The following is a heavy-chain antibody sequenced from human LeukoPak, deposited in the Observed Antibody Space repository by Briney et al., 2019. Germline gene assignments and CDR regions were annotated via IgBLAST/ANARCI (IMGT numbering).Heavy chain of an antibody. CDR2: ISGSGGST. D-gene: IGHD6-19*01. CDR1: GSPFSTYA. Sequence: GGSLRLSCEPPGSPFSTYAMSWVRQAPGKGLEWASAISGSGGSTYYADSVKGRFTISRDNSKNTLYLQMNSLRAEDTAVYYCAKAQQWLATPFDYWGQGTLVTVSS. V-gene: IGHV3-23*01. J-gene: IGHJ4*02. CDR3: AKAQQWLATPFDY.